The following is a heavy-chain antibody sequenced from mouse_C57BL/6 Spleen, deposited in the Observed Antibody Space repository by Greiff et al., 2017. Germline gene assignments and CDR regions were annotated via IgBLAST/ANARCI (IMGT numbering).Heavy chain of an antibody. CDR1: GYSITSGYY. CDR3: ARDSVIYYDYDPWFAY. Sequence: DVQLVESGPGLVKPSQSLSLTCSVTGYSITSGYYWNWIRQFPGNKLEWMGYISYDGSNNYNPSLKNRISITRDTSKNQFFLKLNSVTTEDTATYYCARDSVIYYDYDPWFAYWGQGTLVTVSA. CDR2: ISYDGSN. J-gene: IGHJ3*01. D-gene: IGHD2-4*01. V-gene: IGHV3-6*01.